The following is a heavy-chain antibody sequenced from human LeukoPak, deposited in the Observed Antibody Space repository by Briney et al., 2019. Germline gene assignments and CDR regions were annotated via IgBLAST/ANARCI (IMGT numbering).Heavy chain of an antibody. V-gene: IGHV1-69*01. CDR2: IIPILGTA. Sequence: GSSVKVSCKASGGTFSTYAISWVRQAPGQGLEWMGGIIPILGTANYAQKFKGRVTITADEFTGTAYMELSSLRSEDTAMFYCASNTNYYENTGHYVLDSWGQGTLVTVSS. D-gene: IGHD3-22*01. CDR1: GGTFSTYA. J-gene: IGHJ5*01. CDR3: ASNTNYYENTGHYVLDS.